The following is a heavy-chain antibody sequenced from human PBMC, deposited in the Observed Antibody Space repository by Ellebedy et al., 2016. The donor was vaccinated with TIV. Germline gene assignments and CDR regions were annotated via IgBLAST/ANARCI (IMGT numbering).Heavy chain of an antibody. V-gene: IGHV1-46*01. D-gene: IGHD2-15*01. CDR3: ARGRDCSGGSCYSNDAFDI. J-gene: IGHJ3*02. CDR1: GYTFTSHY. Sequence: AASVKVSCKASGYTFTSHYMHWVRQAPGQGLEWMGIINPSGGTTSYAQKFQGRVTMTRDTSTSTVYMELSSLRSEDTAVYYCARGRDCSGGSCYSNDAFDIWGQGTMVTVSS. CDR2: INPSGGTT.